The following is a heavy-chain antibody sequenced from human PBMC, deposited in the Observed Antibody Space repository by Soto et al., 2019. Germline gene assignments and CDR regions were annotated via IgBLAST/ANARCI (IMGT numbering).Heavy chain of an antibody. J-gene: IGHJ4*02. CDR1: GFTYDEYA. V-gene: IGHV3-9*01. D-gene: IGHD2-15*01. CDR3: ANALDGASRDLDY. Sequence: EVQLVESGGGLVQPGRSVRLSCAASGFTYDEYAMHWVRQAPGKGLEWVSGITWNSETLGYGDSVKGRFTISRDNPKNSLYLQMNSLRPEDTALYECANALDGASRDLDYWGQGTLVTVSS. CDR2: ITWNSETL.